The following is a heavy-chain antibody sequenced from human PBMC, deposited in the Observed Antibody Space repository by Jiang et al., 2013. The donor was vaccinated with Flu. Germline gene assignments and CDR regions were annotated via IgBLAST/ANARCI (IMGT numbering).Heavy chain of an antibody. J-gene: IGHJ4*02. CDR3: AHRAGLMASFDY. CDR1: GFSLYTSEVG. Sequence: KPTQTLTLTCTFSGFSLYTSEVGVGWIRQPPGKALEWLALIYWDDDKRYSPSLESRLTITKDTSKNLVVLTMTNMDPVDTATYYCAHRAGLMASFDYWGQGTLVTVSS. CDR2: IYWDDDK. V-gene: IGHV2-5*02. D-gene: IGHD3-10*01.